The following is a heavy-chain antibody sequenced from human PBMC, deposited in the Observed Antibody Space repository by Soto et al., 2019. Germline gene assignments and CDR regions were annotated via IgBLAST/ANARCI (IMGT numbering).Heavy chain of an antibody. CDR1: VGSINSGGYY. CDR3: ARGYRQSGYSSSWVFDY. Sequence: QVQLRESGPGLVKPSQTLSLTCTVSVGSINSGGYYWNWIRQHPGKGLEWIGYMYYSGSTYYNPFLRSRVIISADTSENHVSLKLSSVTAADTAVYFGARGYRQSGYSSSWVFDYWGQGTMVNVSS. D-gene: IGHD6-13*01. J-gene: IGHJ4*02. CDR2: MYYSGST. V-gene: IGHV4-31*03.